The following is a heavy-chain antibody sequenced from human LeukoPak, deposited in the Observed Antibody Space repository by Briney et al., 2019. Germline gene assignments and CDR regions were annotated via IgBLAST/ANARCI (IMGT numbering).Heavy chain of an antibody. Sequence: PSETLSLTCTVSGYSISSGYYGGCSRPPPGKGGEGICSIYHSRSTYYNPAPKCRLTKSVDTSKCNCALKLSSVRAGVTAVDYCAREAYDNTSGYPGAQGTLAT. CDR2: IYHSRST. CDR3: AREAYDNTSGYP. V-gene: IGHV4-38-2*02. D-gene: IGHD3-22*01. J-gene: IGHJ5*02. CDR1: GYSISSGYY.